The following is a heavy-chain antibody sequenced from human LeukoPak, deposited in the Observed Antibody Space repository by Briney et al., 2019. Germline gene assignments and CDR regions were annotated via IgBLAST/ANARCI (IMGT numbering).Heavy chain of an antibody. CDR2: IGTAGDT. J-gene: IGHJ4*02. CDR1: GFTFSSYD. V-gene: IGHV3-13*01. CDR3: ARVGNSGYYDY. Sequence: GRSLRLSCAASGFTFSSYDMHWVRQATGKGLEWVSAIGTAGDTYYPGSVKGRFTISRENAKNSLYLQMNSLRAGDTAVYYCARVGNSGYYDYWGQGTLVTVSS. D-gene: IGHD1-26*01.